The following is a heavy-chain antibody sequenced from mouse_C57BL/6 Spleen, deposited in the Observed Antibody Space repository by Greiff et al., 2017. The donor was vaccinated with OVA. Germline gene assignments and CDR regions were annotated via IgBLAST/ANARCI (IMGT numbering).Heavy chain of an antibody. V-gene: IGHV1-82*01. Sequence: VQGVESGPELVKPGASVKISCKASGYAFSSSWMNWVKQRPGKGLEWIGRIYPGDGDTNYNGKFKGKATLTADKSSSTAYMQLSSLTSEDSAVYFCARSRDHYFDYWGQGTTLTVSS. CDR3: ARSRDHYFDY. CDR1: GYAFSSSW. CDR2: IYPGDGDT. J-gene: IGHJ2*01. D-gene: IGHD3-3*01.